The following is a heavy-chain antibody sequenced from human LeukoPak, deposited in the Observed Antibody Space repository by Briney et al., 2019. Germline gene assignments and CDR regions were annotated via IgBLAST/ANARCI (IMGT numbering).Heavy chain of an antibody. D-gene: IGHD3-22*01. CDR1: GGSISSGDYY. Sequence: SETLSLTCTVSGGSISSGDYYWSWISQPPGKGLEWIVYIYYSGSTYYNPSLKSRVTISVDTSKNQFSLKLSSVTAADTAVYYCARWALTAGTYYYDSSGYYFSDVWGQGTTVTVSS. J-gene: IGHJ6*02. CDR3: ARWALTAGTYYYDSSGYYFSDV. V-gene: IGHV4-30-4*01. CDR2: IYYSGST.